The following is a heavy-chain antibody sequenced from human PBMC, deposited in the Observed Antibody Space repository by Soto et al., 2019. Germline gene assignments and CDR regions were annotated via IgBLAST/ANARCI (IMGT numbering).Heavy chain of an antibody. V-gene: IGHV4-39*01. CDR2: IYYSGST. J-gene: IGHJ5*02. CDR1: GGTTSRRGYY. Sequence: SEALPLPCTVSGGTTSRRGYYWCWIRQPPGKGMEWIGTIYYSGSTYYNPSLKSRVTISVDTSKNQFSLKLSSVTAADTAVYYCATSNWFDPWGQGPLVT. CDR3: ATSNWFDP.